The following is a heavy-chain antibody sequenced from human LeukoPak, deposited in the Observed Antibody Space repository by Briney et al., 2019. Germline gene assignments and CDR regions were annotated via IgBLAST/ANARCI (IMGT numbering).Heavy chain of an antibody. D-gene: IGHD6-6*01. Sequence: SQTLPLTCTVSGGSISSGSYYWSWIRQPAGKGLEWIGRIYTSGSTNYNPSLKSRVTISVDTSKNQFSLKLSSVTAADTAVYYCARDGSIAARPRAFDIWGQGTMVTVSS. J-gene: IGHJ3*02. CDR3: ARDGSIAARPRAFDI. V-gene: IGHV4-61*02. CDR1: GGSISSGSYY. CDR2: IYTSGST.